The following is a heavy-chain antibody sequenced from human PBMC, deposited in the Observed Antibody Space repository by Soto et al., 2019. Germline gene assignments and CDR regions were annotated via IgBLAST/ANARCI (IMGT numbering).Heavy chain of an antibody. CDR1: GGSISSGGYS. Sequence: SETLSLTCAVSGGSISSGGYSWSWIRQPPGKGLEWIGYIYHSGSTYYNPSLKSRVTISVDRSKNQFSLKLSSVTAADTAVYYCARVTYYFWSGHNRNWFDPWGQGTLVTVSS. J-gene: IGHJ5*02. CDR2: IYHSGST. D-gene: IGHD3-3*01. CDR3: ARVTYYFWSGHNRNWFDP. V-gene: IGHV4-30-2*01.